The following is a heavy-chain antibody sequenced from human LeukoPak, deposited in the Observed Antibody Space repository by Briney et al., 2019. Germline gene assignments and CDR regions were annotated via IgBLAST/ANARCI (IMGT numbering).Heavy chain of an antibody. CDR3: ARDLGGQYCGGDCYSLDY. Sequence: PSETLSLTCTVSGGSISSYYWSWIRQPPGKGLEWIGYIYYSGSTNYNPSLKSRVTISVDTSKNQFSLKLSSVTAADTAVYYCARDLGGQYCGGDCYSLDYWGQGTLVTVSS. D-gene: IGHD2-21*02. V-gene: IGHV4-59*12. CDR2: IYYSGST. J-gene: IGHJ4*02. CDR1: GGSISSYY.